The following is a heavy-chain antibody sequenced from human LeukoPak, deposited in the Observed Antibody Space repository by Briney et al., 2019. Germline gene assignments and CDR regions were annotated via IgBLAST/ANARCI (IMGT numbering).Heavy chain of an antibody. J-gene: IGHJ5*02. CDR2: IIPILSIA. Sequence: VASVKVSCKASGGTFSSYAISWVRQAPGQGLEWMGRIIPILSIANYAQKFQGRVTITADKSTSTAYMELSSLRSEDTAVYYCARSRDGYPNWFDPWGQGTLVTVSS. V-gene: IGHV1-69*04. D-gene: IGHD5-24*01. CDR1: GGTFSSYA. CDR3: ARSRDGYPNWFDP.